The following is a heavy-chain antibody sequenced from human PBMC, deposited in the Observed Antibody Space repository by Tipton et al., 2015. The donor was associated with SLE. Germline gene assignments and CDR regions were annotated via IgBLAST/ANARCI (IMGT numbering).Heavy chain of an antibody. CDR2: IGGGAGST. Sequence: SLRLSCAASGFTFSSYAMHWVRQAPGKGPEWVSLIGGGAGSTYYADSVKGRFTISRDNSKNTLYLQMSSLRAEDTARYYCAKGTSGLRFDYWGQGNLVTVSS. V-gene: IGHV3-23*01. D-gene: IGHD2-21*02. CDR3: AKGTSGLRFDY. J-gene: IGHJ4*02. CDR1: GFTFSSYA.